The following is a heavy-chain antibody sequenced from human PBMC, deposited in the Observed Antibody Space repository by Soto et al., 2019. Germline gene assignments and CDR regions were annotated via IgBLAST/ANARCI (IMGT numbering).Heavy chain of an antibody. Sequence: SETLSLTCAVYGGSFSGYYWSWIRQPPGKGLEWIGEINHSGSTNYNPSLKSRVTISVDTSKNQFSLKLSSVTAADTAVYYCARFFNIMHGLTDSWGQGTLVIVSS. J-gene: IGHJ5*02. D-gene: IGHD3-9*01. V-gene: IGHV4-34*01. CDR1: GGSFSGYY. CDR2: INHSGST. CDR3: ARFFNIMHGLTDS.